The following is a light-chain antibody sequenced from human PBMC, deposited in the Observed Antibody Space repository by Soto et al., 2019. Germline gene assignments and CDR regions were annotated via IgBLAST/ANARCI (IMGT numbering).Light chain of an antibody. CDR1: TGAVTSGYY. V-gene: IGLV7-43*01. Sequence: QTVVTQEPSLTVSPGGTVTLTCAPSTGAVTSGYYPNWFQQKPGQAPRALIYSISNKHSWTPARFSGSLLGGKAALTLSGVQPEDEAEYYCLLYYGGAQVFGGGTKLTVL. J-gene: IGLJ2*01. CDR2: SIS. CDR3: LLYYGGAQV.